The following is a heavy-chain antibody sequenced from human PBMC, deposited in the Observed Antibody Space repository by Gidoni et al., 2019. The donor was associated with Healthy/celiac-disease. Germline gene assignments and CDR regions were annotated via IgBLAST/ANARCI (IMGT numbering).Heavy chain of an antibody. CDR3: ARAGYCSSTSCIYGMDV. CDR1: GFTFSSYG. J-gene: IGHJ6*02. V-gene: IGHV3-33*01. Sequence: VQLVESGGGVVQPGRSLRLSCAASGFTFSSYGMHWVRQAPGKGLEWVAVIWYDGSNKYYADSVKGRFTISRDNSKNTLYLQMNSLRAEDTAVYYCARAGYCSSTSCIYGMDVWGQGTTVTVSS. CDR2: IWYDGSNK. D-gene: IGHD2-2*01.